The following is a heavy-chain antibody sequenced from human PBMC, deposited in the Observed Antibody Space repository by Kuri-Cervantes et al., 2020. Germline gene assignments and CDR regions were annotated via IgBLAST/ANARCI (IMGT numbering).Heavy chain of an antibody. D-gene: IGHD4-17*01. Sequence: GGSLRLSCAASGFTFSSYGMHWVRQAPGKGLEWVAVISYDGSNKYYADSVKGRFTISRDNSKNTLYLQMNSLRAEDTAVYYCARIYGDYARIDYWGQGTLGTVSS. CDR1: GFTFSSYG. CDR3: ARIYGDYARIDY. CDR2: ISYDGSNK. V-gene: IGHV3-30*03. J-gene: IGHJ4*02.